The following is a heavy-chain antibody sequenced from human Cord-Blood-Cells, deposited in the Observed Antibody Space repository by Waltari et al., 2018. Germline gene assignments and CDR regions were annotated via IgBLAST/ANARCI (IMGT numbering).Heavy chain of an antibody. CDR3: AHTVGIAAAGTPFDY. Sequence: QITLKESGPTLVKPTQTLTLTCTFSWFSLSTIGVGVGWYRQPPGKALEWLALIYWDDNNRYSPSLKSRRTITKDTSKNQVVLTMTNMDPVDTATYYCAHTVGIAAAGTPFDYWGQGTLVTVSS. CDR2: IYWDDNN. CDR1: WFSLSTIGVG. J-gene: IGHJ4*02. D-gene: IGHD6-13*01. V-gene: IGHV2-5*02.